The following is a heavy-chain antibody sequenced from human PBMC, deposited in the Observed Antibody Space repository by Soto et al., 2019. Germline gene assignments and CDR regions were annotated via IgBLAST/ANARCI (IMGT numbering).Heavy chain of an antibody. CDR3: ARTLQWSKHAFDI. CDR2: INHSGTT. J-gene: IGHJ3*02. CDR1: GGSISSAGYS. V-gene: IGHV4-30-2*01. D-gene: IGHD2-15*01. Sequence: QLQLQESGSGLVKASQTLSLTCAVSGGSISSAGYSWNWIRQAPGKCLEWIGDINHSGTTSYNPSLKSRVTIARASVNQFSLQPTSVTAADTALYYCARTLQWSKHAFDIWGQGTMVTFSS.